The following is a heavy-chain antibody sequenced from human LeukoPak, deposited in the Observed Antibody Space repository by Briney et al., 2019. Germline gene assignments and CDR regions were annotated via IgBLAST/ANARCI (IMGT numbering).Heavy chain of an antibody. D-gene: IGHD2-15*01. CDR1: GFTVSSNY. J-gene: IGHJ4*02. CDR2: ISGSGGST. CDR3: AKEGVVAATRDFDY. V-gene: IGHV3-23*01. Sequence: AGGSLRLSCAASGFTVSSNYMSWVRQAPGKGLGWVSAISGSGGSTYYADSVKGRFTISRDNSKNTLYLQMNSLRAEDTAVYYCAKEGVVAATRDFDYWGQGTLVTVSS.